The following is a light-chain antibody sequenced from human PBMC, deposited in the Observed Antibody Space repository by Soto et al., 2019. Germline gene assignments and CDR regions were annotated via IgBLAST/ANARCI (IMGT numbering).Light chain of an antibody. J-gene: IGKJ4*01. CDR2: KSS. Sequence: DIQMTQSPSTLSASVGDRVTITCRASQTFSGWLAWYQQRPGKAPKLLIYKSSTLESGVPSRFSGSGSGTEFTLTSSSLQPDEFATYYCQQYGSFPLTFGGGTKVELK. V-gene: IGKV1-5*03. CDR1: QTFSGW. CDR3: QQYGSFPLT.